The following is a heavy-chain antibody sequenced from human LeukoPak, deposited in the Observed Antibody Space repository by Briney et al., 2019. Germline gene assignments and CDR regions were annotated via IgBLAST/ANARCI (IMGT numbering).Heavy chain of an antibody. Sequence: GGSLRLSCAASGFTFSSYGMHWVRQAPGKGLEWVAGIWYDGSNKYYADSVKGRFTISRDNSKNTLYLQMNSLRAEDAAVYYCARDGLDVLAGGGAFDIWGRGTMVTVSS. CDR3: ARDGLDVLAGGGAFDI. J-gene: IGHJ3*02. CDR2: IWYDGSNK. CDR1: GFTFSSYG. V-gene: IGHV3-33*01. D-gene: IGHD3-9*01.